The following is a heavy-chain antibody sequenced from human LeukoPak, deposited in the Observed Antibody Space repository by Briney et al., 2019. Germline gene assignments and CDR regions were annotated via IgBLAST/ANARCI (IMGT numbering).Heavy chain of an antibody. CDR1: GYTFTSYG. CDR3: AREPLGRQHPCSITIFGVVICPLDY. D-gene: IGHD3-3*01. CDR2: ISAYNGNT. Sequence: GASVKVSCKASGYTFTSYGISWVRQAPGQGLEWMGWISAYNGNTNYAQKLQGRVTMTTDTSTSTAYMELRSLRSDDTAVYYCAREPLGRQHPCSITIFGVVICPLDYWGQGTLVTVSS. J-gene: IGHJ4*02. V-gene: IGHV1-18*01.